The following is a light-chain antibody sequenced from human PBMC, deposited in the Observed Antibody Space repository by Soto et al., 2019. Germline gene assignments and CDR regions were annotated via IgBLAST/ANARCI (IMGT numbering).Light chain of an antibody. J-gene: IGKJ4*02. CDR3: QKYNSAPLT. Sequence: DIQMTQSPSSLSASLGDRVTITCRASQGIGVYLAWFQQRPGNVPKLLIYAASTLQSVVPSRFSGSGSGTDFTLTISSLQPEDVATYYCQKYNSAPLTFGGGTKVDIK. V-gene: IGKV1-27*01. CDR2: AAS. CDR1: QGIGVY.